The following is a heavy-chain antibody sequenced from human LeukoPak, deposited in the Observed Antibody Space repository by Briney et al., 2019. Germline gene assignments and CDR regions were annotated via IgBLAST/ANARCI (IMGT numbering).Heavy chain of an antibody. CDR2: ISGSGGRT. CDR3: AKDPYAGDNFPEYLQQ. V-gene: IGHV3-23*01. D-gene: IGHD2-2*01. CDR1: GFTFSSYE. Sequence: GGSLRLSCAASGFTFSSYEMNWVRQAPGKGLEWVSSISGSGGRTYYADSVKGRFTISRDNSKNTLWLHMYSLRAEDTAVYYCAKDPYAGDNFPEYLQQWGQGTLVTVSS. J-gene: IGHJ1*01.